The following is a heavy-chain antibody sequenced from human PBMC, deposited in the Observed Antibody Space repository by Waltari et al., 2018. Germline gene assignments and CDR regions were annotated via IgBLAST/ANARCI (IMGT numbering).Heavy chain of an antibody. CDR3: ARLSYHIVTGYGWFDP. CDR1: GGSISSESYY. V-gene: IGHV4-39*01. D-gene: IGHD3-9*01. CDR2: ISYSGST. Sequence: QLQLQESGPGLVKPSETLSLTCTVSGGSISSESYYWCWIRQPPGKGLEWVGMISYSGSTYYNPSLKSRVTISVDTSKNQFSLKLSSVTAADTAVYYCARLSYHIVTGYGWFDPWGLGTLVTVSS. J-gene: IGHJ5*02.